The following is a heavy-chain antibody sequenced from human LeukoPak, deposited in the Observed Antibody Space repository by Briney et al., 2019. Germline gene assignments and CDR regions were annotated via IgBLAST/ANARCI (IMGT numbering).Heavy chain of an antibody. CDR3: AKVGVRGVIRYYFDY. CDR2: SGGSGDKT. Sequence: GGSPRLSCAASGFTFSSYAMSWVRQAPGKGLEWVSVSGGSGDKTSYADSVKGRFTISRDNSKNTLFLQMNSLRAEDTAVYYCAKVGVRGVIRYYFDYWGQGSLVTVSS. CDR1: GFTFSSYA. V-gene: IGHV3-23*01. J-gene: IGHJ4*02. D-gene: IGHD3-10*01.